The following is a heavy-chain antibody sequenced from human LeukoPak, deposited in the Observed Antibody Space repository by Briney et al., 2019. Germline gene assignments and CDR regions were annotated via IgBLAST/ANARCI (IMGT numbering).Heavy chain of an antibody. J-gene: IGHJ4*02. Sequence: GGSLRLSCAASGFTFSSYAMCWVRQAPGKGLEWVSAISGSGGSTYYADSVKGRFTISRDNSKNTLYLQMNSLRAEDTAVYYCAKGDDFWSGYQIDYWGQGTLVTVSS. D-gene: IGHD3-3*01. CDR3: AKGDDFWSGYQIDY. CDR1: GFTFSSYA. CDR2: ISGSGGST. V-gene: IGHV3-23*01.